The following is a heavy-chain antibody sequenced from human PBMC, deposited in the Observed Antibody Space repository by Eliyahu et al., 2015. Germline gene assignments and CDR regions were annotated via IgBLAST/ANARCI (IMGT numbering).Heavy chain of an antibody. V-gene: IGHV3-64D*06. D-gene: IGHD6-13*01. Sequence: EVQLVXSGGGLVXPGGSXXLXYXASGFTFSSYAMHWVRQAPGKGLQYVSSINSYGDSTYYADSVKGRFTISRDNSKNMLFLQMSSLRPEDTAVYYCVKESADGISWFDPWGQGTLVTVSS. J-gene: IGHJ5*02. CDR2: INSYGDST. CDR3: VKESADGISWFDP. CDR1: GFTFSSYA.